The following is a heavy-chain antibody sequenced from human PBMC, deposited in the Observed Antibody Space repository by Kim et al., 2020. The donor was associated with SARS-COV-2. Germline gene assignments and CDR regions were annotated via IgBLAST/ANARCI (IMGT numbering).Heavy chain of an antibody. V-gene: IGHV6-1*01. Sequence: SQTLSLTCAISGDSVSSNSAAWNWLRQSPSRGLEWLGRTYYRSKWYNDYAVSVKSRITINPDTSKNQFSLQLNSVTPEDTAVYYCARGQNLEWLLYVGYYYGMDVWGQGTTVTVSS. CDR2: TYYRSKWYN. D-gene: IGHD3-3*01. CDR3: ARGQNLEWLLYVGYYYGMDV. J-gene: IGHJ6*02. CDR1: GDSVSSNSAA.